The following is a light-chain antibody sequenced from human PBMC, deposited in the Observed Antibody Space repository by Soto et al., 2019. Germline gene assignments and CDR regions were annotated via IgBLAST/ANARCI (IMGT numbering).Light chain of an antibody. CDR3: QQYNNWPRT. J-gene: IGKJ1*01. Sequence: EIVMTQSPATLSVSPGERATLSCRASQSVSSSYLAWYQQKPRLAPRLLIYGASTRATGIPHRFSGSGSGKEFTLAIRSLTSEDVAVYYCQQYNNWPRTFGQGTKVDIK. CDR2: GAS. CDR1: QSVSSSY. V-gene: IGKV3D-15*01.